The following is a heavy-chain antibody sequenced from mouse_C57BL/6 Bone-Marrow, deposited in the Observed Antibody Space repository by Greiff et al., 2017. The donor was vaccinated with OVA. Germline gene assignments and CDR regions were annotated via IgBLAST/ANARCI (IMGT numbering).Heavy chain of an antibody. CDR2: IDPENGDT. CDR1: GFNIKDDY. V-gene: IGHV14-4*01. Sequence: VQLQQSGAELVRPGASVKLSCTASGFNIKDDYMHWVKQRPEQGLEWIGWIDPENGDTEYASKFQGKATITADTSSNTAYLQLSSLTSEDTAVYYCTTSTMVTTGGDVDYWGQGTTLTVSS. D-gene: IGHD2-2*01. CDR3: TTSTMVTTGGDVDY. J-gene: IGHJ2*01.